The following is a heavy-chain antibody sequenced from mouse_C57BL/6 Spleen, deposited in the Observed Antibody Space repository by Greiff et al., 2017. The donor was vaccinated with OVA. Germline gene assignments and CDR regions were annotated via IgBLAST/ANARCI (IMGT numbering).Heavy chain of an antibody. CDR3: ARSDAGVYAMDY. CDR2: IYPGSGST. Sequence: QVQLKQPGAELVKPGASVKMSCKASGYTFTSYWITWVKQRPGQGLEWIGDIYPGSGSTNYNEKFKSKATLTVDTSSSTAYMQLSSLTSEDSAVYYCARSDAGVYAMDYWGQGTSVTVSS. J-gene: IGHJ4*01. CDR1: GYTFTSYW. V-gene: IGHV1-55*01.